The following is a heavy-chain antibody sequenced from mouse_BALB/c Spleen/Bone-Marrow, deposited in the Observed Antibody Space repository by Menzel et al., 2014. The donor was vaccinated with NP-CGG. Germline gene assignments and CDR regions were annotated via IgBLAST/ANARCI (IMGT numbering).Heavy chain of an antibody. CDR3: TRSYYAKEGAWFAY. V-gene: IGHV1S81*02. CDR1: GYTFTSYY. Sequence: VQLQQSGAELVKPGASVKLSCKASGYTFTSYYMYWVKQRPGQGLAWIGGINPSNGGTNFNEKFKSKATLTVDKSSSTAYMQLSSLTSEDSAVYYCTRSYYAKEGAWFAYWGRGTLVTVSA. CDR2: INPSNGGT. J-gene: IGHJ3*01. D-gene: IGHD1-1*01.